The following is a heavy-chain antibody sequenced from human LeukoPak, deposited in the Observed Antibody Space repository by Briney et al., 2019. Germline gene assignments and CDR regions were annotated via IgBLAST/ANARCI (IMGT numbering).Heavy chain of an antibody. CDR2: INPNSGGT. CDR3: ARGRGWIQLWLRGACYFDY. J-gene: IGHJ4*02. D-gene: IGHD5-18*01. V-gene: IGHV1-2*02. CDR1: GYTFTGYY. Sequence: ASVKVSCKASGYTFTGYYMHWVRQAPGQGLEWMGWINPNSGGTNYAQKFQGRVTMTRDTSISTAYMELSRLRSDDTAVYYCARGRGWIQLWLRGACYFDYWGQGTLVTVSS.